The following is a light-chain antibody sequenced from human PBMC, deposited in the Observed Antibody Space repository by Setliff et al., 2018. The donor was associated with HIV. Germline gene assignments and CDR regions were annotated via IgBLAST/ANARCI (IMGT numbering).Light chain of an antibody. CDR3: SSYTVRSNLRDV. CDR2: KVS. CDR1: TSDMGSYDL. Sequence: QSALARPASVSGCRGQWITISCAGSTSDMGSYDLVSWYQQHPGKAPKLSIYKVSNRPSGVSNRFSGSKSVHTSSLTIAGLQPDDKADYYCSSYTVRSNLRDVFGPVTKV. J-gene: IGLJ1*01. V-gene: IGLV2-14*01.